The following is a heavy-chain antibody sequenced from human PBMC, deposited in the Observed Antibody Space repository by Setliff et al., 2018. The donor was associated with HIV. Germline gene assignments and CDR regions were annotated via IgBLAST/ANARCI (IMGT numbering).Heavy chain of an antibody. D-gene: IGHD1-26*01. CDR3: ALASIVSTARWNH. Sequence: ASVKVSCKASGYTFSGYYLHWVRRAPGQGLEWMGWINPNSGATNYAQNFQGRVTMTRDTSISTAYMDLSSLTSDDTAVYYCALASIVSTARWNHWGRGTLVTGS. V-gene: IGHV1-2*02. CDR1: GYTFSGYY. CDR2: INPNSGAT. J-gene: IGHJ5*02.